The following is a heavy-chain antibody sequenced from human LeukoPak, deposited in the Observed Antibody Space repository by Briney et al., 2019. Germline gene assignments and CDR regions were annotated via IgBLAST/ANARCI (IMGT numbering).Heavy chain of an antibody. CDR3: AREDSYYYGSGSYPFDY. J-gene: IGHJ4*02. V-gene: IGHV3-74*01. CDR1: GLTFSNYW. CDR2: ISNDGTST. Sequence: GGSLRLSCAVSGLTFSNYWMHWVRQAPGKGLVWVSRISNDGTSTSYADSVKGRFTISRDNAKNSLYLQMNSLRAEDTAVYYCAREDSYYYGSGSYPFDYWGQGTLVTVSS. D-gene: IGHD3-10*01.